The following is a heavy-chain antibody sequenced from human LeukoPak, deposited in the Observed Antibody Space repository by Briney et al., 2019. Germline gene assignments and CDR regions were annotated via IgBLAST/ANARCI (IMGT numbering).Heavy chain of an antibody. D-gene: IGHD2-2*01. CDR1: GFTFSSYW. CDR3: ARARSWVYCSSTXCYAEWHSYXXXMDV. CDR2: IKQDGSEK. J-gene: IGHJ6*03. V-gene: IGHV3-7*01. Sequence: GGSLRLSCAASGFTFSSYWMSWVRQAPGKGLEWVANIKQDGSEKYYVDSVKGRFTISRDNAKNSLYLQMNSLRAEDTAVYYCARARSWVYCSSTXCYAEWHSYXXXMDVXGKGTTXXV.